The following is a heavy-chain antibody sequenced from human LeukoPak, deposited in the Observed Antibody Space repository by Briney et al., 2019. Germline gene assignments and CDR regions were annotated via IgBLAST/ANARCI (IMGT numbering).Heavy chain of an antibody. CDR1: DDSISTPFYY. CDR3: ARNSSSGWFDF. D-gene: IGHD6-19*01. Sequence: SETLSFTCTVSDDSISTPFYYWGWIRQPPGKGLEWIGSIYNSVSTFYNPSLKSRVTISIDTSRNHFSLRLTSVNVADTPVYYCARNSSSGWFDFWGQGILVTVSS. J-gene: IGHJ4*02. V-gene: IGHV4-39*02. CDR2: IYNSVST.